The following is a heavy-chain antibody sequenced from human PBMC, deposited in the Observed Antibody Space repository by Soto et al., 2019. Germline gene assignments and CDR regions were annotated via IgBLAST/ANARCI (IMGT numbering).Heavy chain of an antibody. CDR3: ERGLRYSSRTYDY. CDR2: ISNSGSII. J-gene: IGHJ4*02. CDR1: GFIFSDYY. Sequence: QVQVMESGGGLVKPGGSLRLSCAASGFIFSDYYMSWIRQAPGKGLEWVSYISNSGSIIYYADSVKGRFTISRDNAKNSLYLQMNSLRAEDTAVYYCERGLRYSSRTYDYWGQGTLVTVSS. D-gene: IGHD6-13*01. V-gene: IGHV3-11*01.